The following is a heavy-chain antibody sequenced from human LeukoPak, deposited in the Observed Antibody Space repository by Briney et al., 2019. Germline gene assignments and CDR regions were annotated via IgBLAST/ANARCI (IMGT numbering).Heavy chain of an antibody. CDR3: AGERIYYGLDV. CDR2: IYYSGST. D-gene: IGHD3-10*01. CDR1: GGSISSRNYY. Sequence: SETLSLTCTVSGGSISSRNYYWGWIRQPPGKGLEWIGSIYYSGSTYYSPSLKSRVTISVDTSKNQFSLKLSFVTAAETAVYYCAGERIYYGLDVWGQGTTVTVSS. J-gene: IGHJ6*02. V-gene: IGHV4-39*01.